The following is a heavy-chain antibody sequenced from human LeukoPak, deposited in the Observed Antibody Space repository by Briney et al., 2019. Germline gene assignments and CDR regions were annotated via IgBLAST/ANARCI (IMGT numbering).Heavy chain of an antibody. CDR1: GFTFSRYA. J-gene: IGHJ4*02. CDR2: ISSNGGST. CDR3: AKDSGGYTYVFDY. Sequence: GESLRLSCAASGFTFSRYAMHWVRQAPGKGLEYVSAISSNGGSTYYANSVKGRFTISRDNSKNTLYLQMGSLRAEDTAVYYCAKDSGGYTYVFDYWGQGTLVTVSS. V-gene: IGHV3-64*01. D-gene: IGHD5-18*01.